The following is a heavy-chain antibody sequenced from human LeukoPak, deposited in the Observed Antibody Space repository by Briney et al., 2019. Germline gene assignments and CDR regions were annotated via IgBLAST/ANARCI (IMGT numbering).Heavy chain of an antibody. CDR1: GLTFVSYG. CDR3: AIGRGWEHTYYYYDMDV. Sequence: GGTLRLSCAASGLTFVSYGMHWVRQAPGKGLEGVAFIRYDGSNKYYADSVKGRFTISRDNSKNTLYLQMNSLSAEDTAVYYCAIGRGWEHTYYYYDMDVWGKGTTVTISS. CDR2: IRYDGSNK. J-gene: IGHJ6*03. V-gene: IGHV3-30*02. D-gene: IGHD1-26*01.